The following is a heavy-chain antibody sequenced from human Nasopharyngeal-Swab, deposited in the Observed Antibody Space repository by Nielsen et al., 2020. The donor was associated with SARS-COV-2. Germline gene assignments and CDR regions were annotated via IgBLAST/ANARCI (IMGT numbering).Heavy chain of an antibody. CDR2: ISTYNGNT. J-gene: IGHJ3*02. CDR1: GYIFTSCG. D-gene: IGHD2-2*01. Sequence: ASVKVSCKASGYIFTSCGISWVRQAPGQGLEWMGWISTYNGNTNYAQKLQGRVTMTTDTSTSTAYMELRSLRSDDTAVYYCARGSYCSSTSCYVFAFDIWGQGTMVTVSS. CDR3: ARGSYCSSTSCYVFAFDI. V-gene: IGHV1-18*01.